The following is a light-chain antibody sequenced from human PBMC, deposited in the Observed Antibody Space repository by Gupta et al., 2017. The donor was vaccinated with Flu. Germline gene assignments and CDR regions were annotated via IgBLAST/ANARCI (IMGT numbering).Light chain of an antibody. CDR3: TSRASTDKLHSV. CDR2: SKN. J-gene: IGLJ3*02. Sequence: SSELTQDPAVSVALGQTVRITCQGDSLRNSYASWYQQKPGQAPVLVIYSKNIRPSGIPDRCSCDSAGNNDSSITHGAQEEDDADDYWTSRASTDKLHSVFGGGTKLNVL. V-gene: IGLV3-19*01. CDR1: SLRNSY.